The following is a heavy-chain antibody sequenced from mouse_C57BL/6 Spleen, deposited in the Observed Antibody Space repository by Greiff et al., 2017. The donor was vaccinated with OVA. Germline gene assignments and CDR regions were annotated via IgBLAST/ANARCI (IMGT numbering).Heavy chain of an antibody. D-gene: IGHD1-1*01. CDR3: ARYLITTVVATGFDY. CDR1: GYTFTDYY. Sequence: VQLQQSGPVLVKPGASVKMSCKASGYTFTDYYMNWVKQSHGKSLEWIGVINPYNGGTSYNQKFKGKATLTVDKSSSTAYMELNSLTSEDSAVYYCARYLITTVVATGFDYWGQGTTLTVSS. CDR2: INPYNGGT. J-gene: IGHJ2*01. V-gene: IGHV1-19*01.